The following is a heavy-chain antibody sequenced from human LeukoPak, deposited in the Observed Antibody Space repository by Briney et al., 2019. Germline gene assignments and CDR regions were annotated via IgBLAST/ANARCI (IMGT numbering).Heavy chain of an antibody. Sequence: SETLSLTCAVYGGSFSGYYWSWIRQPPGKGLEWIGEINHSGSTNYNPSLKSRVTISVDTSKNQFSLKLSSVTAADTAVYYCARRTIPGVFKQQLTNGYWYFDLWGRGTLVTVSS. CDR1: GGSFSGYY. D-gene: IGHD6-13*01. J-gene: IGHJ2*01. CDR2: INHSGST. CDR3: ARRTIPGVFKQQLTNGYWYFDL. V-gene: IGHV4-34*01.